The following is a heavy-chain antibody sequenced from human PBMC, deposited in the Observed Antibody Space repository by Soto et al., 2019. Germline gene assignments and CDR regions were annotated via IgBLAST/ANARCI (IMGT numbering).Heavy chain of an antibody. CDR1: GGSISSSSYY. Sequence: QLQLQESGPGLVKPSETLSLTCTVSGGSISSSSYYWGWIRQPPGKGLEWIGSIYYSGSTYYNPSLKSRVNVPVATSKNQFSMKLSSVTAADTAVYYCAKQGNRQGSSWYRGPGMIDPWGQGTLVTVSS. J-gene: IGHJ5*02. D-gene: IGHD6-13*01. CDR3: AKQGNRQGSSWYRGPGMIDP. CDR2: IYYSGST. V-gene: IGHV4-39*01.